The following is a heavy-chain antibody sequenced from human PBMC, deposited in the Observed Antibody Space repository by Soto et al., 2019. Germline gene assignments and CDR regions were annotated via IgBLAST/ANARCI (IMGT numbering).Heavy chain of an antibody. Sequence: QMQLVQSGGGVVQPGRSLRLSCSASGFNFSNYGMHWVRQAPGKGLEWVAVIWYDGSVTYYTDFVKGRFTISRDNSKSTLYLQMNSLRVVDTAVYYGAKGGGDVVVEASGGYFGYWCQGTVVTVSS. J-gene: IGHJ4*02. CDR2: IWYDGSVT. V-gene: IGHV3-33*06. D-gene: IGHD2-15*01. CDR1: GFNFSNYG. CDR3: AKGGGDVVVEASGGYFGY.